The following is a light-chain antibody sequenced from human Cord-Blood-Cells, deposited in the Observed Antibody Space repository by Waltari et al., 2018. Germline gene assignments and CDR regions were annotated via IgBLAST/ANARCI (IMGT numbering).Light chain of an antibody. V-gene: IGKV3-15*01. Sequence: EIVMTQSPATLSVSPGERATLSCRASQSVSSSLAWYQQKPGQAPRLLIYGASTRATGIPARFSGSSSGTEFTLTISSLQSEDFAVDYCQQYNNWPPWTFGQGTKVEIK. J-gene: IGKJ1*01. CDR1: QSVSSS. CDR2: GAS. CDR3: QQYNNWPPWT.